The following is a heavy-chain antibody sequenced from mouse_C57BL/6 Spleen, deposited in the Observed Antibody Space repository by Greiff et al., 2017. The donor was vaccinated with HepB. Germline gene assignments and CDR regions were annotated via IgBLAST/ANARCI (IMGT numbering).Heavy chain of an antibody. CDR3: ERSELRDDWYFDV. D-gene: IGHD4-1*01. J-gene: IGHJ1*03. CDR2: INPNNGGT. CDR1: GYTFTDYN. V-gene: IGHV1-18*01. Sequence: EVQLQQSGPELVKPGASVKIPCKASGYTFTDYNMDWVKQSHGKSLEWIGDINPNNGGTIYNQKFKGKATLTVDRSSSTAYMELRSLTSEDTAGYYWERSELRDDWYFDVWGTGTTVTVSS.